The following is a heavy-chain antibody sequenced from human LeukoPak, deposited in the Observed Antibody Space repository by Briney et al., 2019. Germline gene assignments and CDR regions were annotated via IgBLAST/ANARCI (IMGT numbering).Heavy chain of an antibody. Sequence: SVKVSCKASGGTFSSYAISWVRQAPGQGLEWMGGVIPIFGTADYAQKFQGRVTITTDESTSTAYMELSSLRSEDTAVYYCARDRMEDAFDIWGQGTMVTVSS. CDR3: ARDRMEDAFDI. CDR2: VIPIFGTA. J-gene: IGHJ3*02. V-gene: IGHV1-69*05. D-gene: IGHD1-1*01. CDR1: GGTFSSYA.